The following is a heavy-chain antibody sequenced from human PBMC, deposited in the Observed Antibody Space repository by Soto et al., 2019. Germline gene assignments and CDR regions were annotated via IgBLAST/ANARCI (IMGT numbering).Heavy chain of an antibody. CDR1: GGSISSGGYY. J-gene: IGHJ6*02. D-gene: IGHD6-13*01. CDR3: ARASIAAAGNSYGMDV. CDR2: IYYSGST. Sequence: QVQLQESGPGLVKPSQTLSLTCTVSGGSISSGGYYWSWIRQHPGKGLERIGYIYYSGSTYYNPSLKSRVTISVDTSKNQFSLKLSSVTAADTAVYYCARASIAAAGNSYGMDVWGQGTTVTVSS. V-gene: IGHV4-31*03.